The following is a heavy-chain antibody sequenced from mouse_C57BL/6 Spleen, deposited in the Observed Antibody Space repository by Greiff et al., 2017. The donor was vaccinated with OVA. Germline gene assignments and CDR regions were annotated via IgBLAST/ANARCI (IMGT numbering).Heavy chain of an antibody. D-gene: IGHD2-4*01. CDR1: GYAFTNYL. CDR2: INPGSGGT. J-gene: IGHJ3*01. Sequence: QVQLKESGAELVRPGTSVKVSCKASGYAFTNYLIEWVKQRPGQGLEWIGVINPGSGGTNYNEKFKGKATLTADKSSSTAYMQLSSLTSEDSAVYFCARDDYDRCFAYWGQGTLVTVSA. V-gene: IGHV1-54*01. CDR3: ARDDYDRCFAY.